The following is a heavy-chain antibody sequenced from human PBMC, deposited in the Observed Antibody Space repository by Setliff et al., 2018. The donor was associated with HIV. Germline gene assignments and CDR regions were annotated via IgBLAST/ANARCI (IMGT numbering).Heavy chain of an antibody. CDR3: AGGKYQLLWDY. J-gene: IGHJ4*02. D-gene: IGHD2-2*01. CDR1: GGSFNDYY. CDR2: INYSGST. Sequence: SETLSLTCAVYGGSFNDYYWSWIRQPPGKGLEWIGEINYSGSTNYNPSLKSRVTMSEDSSKNQFSLQLSSVTAADTAVYYCAGGKYQLLWDYWGQGALVTSPQ. V-gene: IGHV4-34*01.